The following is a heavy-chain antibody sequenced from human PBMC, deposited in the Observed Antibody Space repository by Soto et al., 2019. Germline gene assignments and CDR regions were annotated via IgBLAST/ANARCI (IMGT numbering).Heavy chain of an antibody. CDR1: GFSLSDHG. J-gene: IGHJ5*02. CDR2: VNRGASSL. Sequence: QAGGSLRLSCAASGFSLSDHGVNWVRQAPGKGLEWISSVNRGASSLYYAESVKGRFTMSRDDAKNSVYLQMNSLRDEDTAVYYCARQINWRDGGAWGQGTLVTVSS. CDR3: ARQINWRDGGA. V-gene: IGHV3-48*02. D-gene: IGHD3-16*01.